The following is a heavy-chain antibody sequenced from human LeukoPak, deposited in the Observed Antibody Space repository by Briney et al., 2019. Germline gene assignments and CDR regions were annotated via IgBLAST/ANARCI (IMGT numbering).Heavy chain of an antibody. Sequence: GGSLRLSCAASGFTFSSYRMSWFRQAPGKGLEWVANIRQDGSEKYYVDSVKGRFTISRDNAKNSLYLQMNSLRAEDTAVYYCARDGRYCSGGSCFNWFDPWGQGTLVTVSS. CDR3: ARDGRYCSGGSCFNWFDP. CDR1: GFTFSSYR. V-gene: IGHV3-7*01. J-gene: IGHJ5*02. CDR2: IRQDGSEK. D-gene: IGHD2-15*01.